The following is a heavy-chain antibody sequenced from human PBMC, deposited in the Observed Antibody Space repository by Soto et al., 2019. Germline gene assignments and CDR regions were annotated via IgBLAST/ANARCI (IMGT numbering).Heavy chain of an antibody. CDR2: ISYDGSHK. Sequence: QVHLVESGGGAVQSGRSLRLSCAASGFTFSNYGMYWVRQAPGKGLEWVAVISYDGSHKDYVDSVKGRFTISRDNSKNTLYLQRNSRRPDDTAVYYCAQDRGSCTGGSCFYSINYWGQGTLVTVSS. CDR1: GFTFSNYG. J-gene: IGHJ4*02. V-gene: IGHV3-30*18. D-gene: IGHD2-15*01. CDR3: AQDRGSCTGGSCFYSINY.